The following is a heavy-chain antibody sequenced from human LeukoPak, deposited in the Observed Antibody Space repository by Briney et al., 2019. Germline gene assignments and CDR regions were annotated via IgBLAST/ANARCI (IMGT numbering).Heavy chain of an antibody. Sequence: PGGSLRLSCAASGFAFSSYGMPWVRQAPGKGLEWVSYISSSGSTIYYADSVKGRFTISRDNAKNSLYLQMNSLRAEDTAVYYCATRNMTTVSPWGQGTLVTVSS. D-gene: IGHD4-17*01. CDR2: ISSSGSTI. CDR3: ATRNMTTVSP. CDR1: GFAFSSYG. J-gene: IGHJ5*02. V-gene: IGHV3-48*04.